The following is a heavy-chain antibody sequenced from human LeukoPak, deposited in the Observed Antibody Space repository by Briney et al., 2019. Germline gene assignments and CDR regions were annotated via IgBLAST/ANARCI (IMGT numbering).Heavy chain of an antibody. D-gene: IGHD4-17*01. Sequence: SETLSLTCTVSGGSISNGGYYWSWIRQHPGKGLEWIGYIYYSGTTYYNPSLKSRVTISVDTSKNQFSLRLSSVTAADTAIYYCARDLGSYGDYYYGMDVWGQGTTVTVSS. CDR3: ARDLGSYGDYYYGMDV. CDR1: GGSISNGGYY. J-gene: IGHJ6*02. V-gene: IGHV4-31*03. CDR2: IYYSGTT.